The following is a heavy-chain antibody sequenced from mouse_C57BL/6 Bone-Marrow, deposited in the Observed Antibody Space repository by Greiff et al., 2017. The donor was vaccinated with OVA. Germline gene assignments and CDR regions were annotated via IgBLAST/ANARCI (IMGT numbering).Heavy chain of an antibody. Sequence: QVQLKESGAELVRPGTSVKVSCKASGYAFTNYLIEWVKQRPGQGLEWIGVINPGSGGTNYNEKFKGKATLTADKSSSTAYMQLSSLTSEDSAVYFCVAGYDFAYWGQGTLVTVSA. J-gene: IGHJ3*01. V-gene: IGHV1-54*01. CDR3: VAGYDFAY. CDR2: INPGSGGT. D-gene: IGHD2-2*01. CDR1: GYAFTNYL.